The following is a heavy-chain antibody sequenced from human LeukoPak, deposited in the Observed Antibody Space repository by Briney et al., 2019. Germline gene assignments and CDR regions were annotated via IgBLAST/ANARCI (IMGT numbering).Heavy chain of an antibody. CDR2: IIGNGGSA. V-gene: IGHV3-23*01. Sequence: GGSLRLSCSASGFTLSSFALSWVRPAPGTGLEWVSGIIGNGGSAYYADSVKGRFTISRDNSKNTLYLHLNSLRGDDTAVYYCAKRGTVGSTSYYFDYWGQGPWSPSPQ. CDR1: GFTLSSFA. J-gene: IGHJ4*02. CDR3: AKRGTVGSTSYYFDY. D-gene: IGHD1-26*01.